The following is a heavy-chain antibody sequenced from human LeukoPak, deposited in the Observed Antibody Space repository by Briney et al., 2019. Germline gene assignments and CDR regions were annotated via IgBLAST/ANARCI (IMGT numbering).Heavy chain of an antibody. Sequence: NPGGSLRLSCAASGFTFSSYSMTWVRQAPGKGLEWVSSISSSSSYIYYADSVKGRFTISRDNAKNSLYLQMNSLRAEDTAVYYCARGYELEIQPVLFDPWGQGTLVTVSS. CDR1: GFTFSSYS. V-gene: IGHV3-21*01. J-gene: IGHJ5*02. CDR3: ARGYELEIQPVLFDP. D-gene: IGHD5-18*01. CDR2: ISSSSSYI.